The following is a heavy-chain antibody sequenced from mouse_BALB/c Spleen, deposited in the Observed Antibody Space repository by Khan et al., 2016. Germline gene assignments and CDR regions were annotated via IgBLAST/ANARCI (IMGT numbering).Heavy chain of an antibody. CDR2: ISDGGTYT. J-gene: IGHJ4*01. D-gene: IGHD2-1*01. Sequence: EVELVESGGGLVKPGGSLRLSCAASGFTFSVYYMYWVRQTPEKRLEWVATISDGGTYTYYPDSVKGRFTISRDNAKNILYLQMSSLKSEDTAMYYCARDRCGNHYYAMDYWGQETSVTVSS. CDR3: ARDRCGNHYYAMDY. CDR1: GFTFSVYY. V-gene: IGHV5-4*02.